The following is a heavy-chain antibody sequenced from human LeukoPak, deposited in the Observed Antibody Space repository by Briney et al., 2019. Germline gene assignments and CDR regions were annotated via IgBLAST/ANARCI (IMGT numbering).Heavy chain of an antibody. CDR3: ARHERSTTGSLLYDN. D-gene: IGHD1-1*01. V-gene: IGHV5-51*01. J-gene: IGHJ4*02. CDR2: IYPGDSDT. CDR1: GYSFTTYW. Sequence: GDSLKISGKGSGYSFTTYWIGWVRQMPGKGLEWMGIIYPGDSDTRYSPSFQGQVTISADKSISAAYLQWSSLKASDTAMYYCARHERSTTGSLLYDNWGQGTLVTVSS.